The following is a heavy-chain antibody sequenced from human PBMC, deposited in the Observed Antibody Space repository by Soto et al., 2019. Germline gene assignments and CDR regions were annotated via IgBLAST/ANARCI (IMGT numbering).Heavy chain of an antibody. Sequence: QVQLVQSGAEVKKPGSSVKVSCKASGGTFSSYTISWVRQAPGQGLEWMGRIIPILGIANYAQKFQGRVTXXAXKXRSTAYMELSSLRSEDTAVYYCASENGANPPKPSGYWGQGTLVTVSS. D-gene: IGHD2-8*01. V-gene: IGHV1-69*02. CDR3: ASENGANPPKPSGY. CDR1: GGTFSSYT. J-gene: IGHJ4*02. CDR2: IIPILGIA.